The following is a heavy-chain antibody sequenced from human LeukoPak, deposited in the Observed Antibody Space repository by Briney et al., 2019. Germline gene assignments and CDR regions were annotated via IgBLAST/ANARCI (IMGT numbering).Heavy chain of an antibody. CDR1: GYTFTAYW. J-gene: IGHJ3*02. D-gene: IGHD6-6*01. V-gene: IGHV5-51*01. Sequence: GESLRISCRASGYTFTAYWIVWVRQMPGKGLEWMGIIYPGDSDTTYGPSFQGQVTISADKSTAYLQWSSLKASDTAMYYCAKGLAVRRGFYDFDIWGQGTMVTVSS. CDR3: AKGLAVRRGFYDFDI. CDR2: IYPGDSDT.